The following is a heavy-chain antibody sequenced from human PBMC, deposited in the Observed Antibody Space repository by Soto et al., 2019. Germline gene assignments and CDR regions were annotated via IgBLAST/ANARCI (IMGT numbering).Heavy chain of an antibody. V-gene: IGHV1-18*01. J-gene: IGHJ3*02. Sequence: ASVKVSCKASGYTFTSYGISWVRQAPGQGLEWMGWISAYNGNTNYAQKLQGRVTMTTDTSTSTAYMELRSLRSDDTAVYYCARELWRRRSKDLYYDFWSGYWIDAFDIWGQGTMVTVSS. CDR2: ISAYNGNT. CDR3: ARELWRRRSKDLYYDFWSGYWIDAFDI. D-gene: IGHD3-3*01. CDR1: GYTFTSYG.